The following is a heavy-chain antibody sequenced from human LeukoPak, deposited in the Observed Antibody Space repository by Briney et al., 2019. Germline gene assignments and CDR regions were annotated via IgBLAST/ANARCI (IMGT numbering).Heavy chain of an antibody. Sequence: GRSLRLSCAASGFTFSSYGMHWVRQAPGKGLERVAVISYDGSNKYYADSVKGRFTISRDNSKNTLYLQMNSLRAEDTAVYYCAKETTGAPVDYWGQGTLVTVSS. V-gene: IGHV3-30*18. J-gene: IGHJ4*02. CDR3: AKETTGAPVDY. D-gene: IGHD1-1*01. CDR2: ISYDGSNK. CDR1: GFTFSSYG.